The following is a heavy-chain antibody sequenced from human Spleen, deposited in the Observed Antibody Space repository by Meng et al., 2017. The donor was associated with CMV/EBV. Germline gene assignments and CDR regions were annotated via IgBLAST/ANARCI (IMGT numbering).Heavy chain of an antibody. J-gene: IGHJ2*01. CDR3: ARVSWYFDL. CDR1: GFTFSTYE. Sequence: GGSLRLSCAASGFTFSTYEMSWVRQAPGKGLEWVSYISSGASTKYYADSVKGRFTISRDNAKNSLYLQMNSLRAEDTAVYYCARVSWYFDLWGRGSLVTVS. CDR2: ISSGASTK. V-gene: IGHV3-48*03.